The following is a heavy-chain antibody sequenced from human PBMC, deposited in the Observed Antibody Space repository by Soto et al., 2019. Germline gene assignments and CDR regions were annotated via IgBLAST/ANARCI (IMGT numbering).Heavy chain of an antibody. Sequence: GASVKVSCKASGYTFTSYGISWVRQAPGQGLEWMGRINPYNGNTNYAQKFQGRVTMTTDTSTSTVYMELSSLRSEDTAVYYCAIHNGGRSIQDHDAFDIWGQGTMVTVSS. V-gene: IGHV1-18*01. J-gene: IGHJ3*02. CDR2: INPYNGNT. CDR3: AIHNGGRSIQDHDAFDI. D-gene: IGHD5-18*01. CDR1: GYTFTSYG.